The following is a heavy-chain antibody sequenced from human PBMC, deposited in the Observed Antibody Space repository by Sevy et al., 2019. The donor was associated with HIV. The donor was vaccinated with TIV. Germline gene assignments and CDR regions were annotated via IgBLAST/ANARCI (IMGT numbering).Heavy chain of an antibody. CDR2: INAYNGNT. CDR3: ARYYYEKGFDP. Sequence: ASVKVSCKASGYTFTSYGISWVRQAPGQGLEWMGWINAYNGNTNHAQKLQGRVTMTTDTSTSTAYMELRSLGSDDTAVYYCARYYYEKGFDPWGQGTLVTVSS. J-gene: IGHJ5*02. CDR1: GYTFTSYG. D-gene: IGHD3-22*01. V-gene: IGHV1-18*01.